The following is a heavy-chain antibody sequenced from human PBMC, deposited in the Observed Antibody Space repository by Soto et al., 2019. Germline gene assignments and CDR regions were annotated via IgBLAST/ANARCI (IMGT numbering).Heavy chain of an antibody. Sequence: GGSLRLSCAASGFTFGSYAMSWVRQAPGKGLEWVSSMNGGGGSTCYAESVQGRFTISRDNSKNTLYLQMNSLRVEDTAVYYCAKKSEIAVPRYYFDLWGQGTLVTVSS. CDR2: MNGGGGST. CDR1: GFTFGSYA. CDR3: AKKSEIAVPRYYFDL. V-gene: IGHV3-23*01. D-gene: IGHD2-21*01. J-gene: IGHJ4*02.